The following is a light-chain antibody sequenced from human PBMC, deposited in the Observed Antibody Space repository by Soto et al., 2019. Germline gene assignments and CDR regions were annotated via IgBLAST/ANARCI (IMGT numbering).Light chain of an antibody. J-gene: IGKJ2*01. CDR3: HQYNSWPPGT. CDR2: DAS. V-gene: IGKV3-15*01. Sequence: EIVLTQSPAILSVSPGERATLSCRASQSISRSLAWYQQKPGQAPRLLISDASTRATGIPARFSGSGSGTEFTLTISSLQSEDFALYYCHQYNSWPPGTFXQGTKVDI. CDR1: QSISRS.